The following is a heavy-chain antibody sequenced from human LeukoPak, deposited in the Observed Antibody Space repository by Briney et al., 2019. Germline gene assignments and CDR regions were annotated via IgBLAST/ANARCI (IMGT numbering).Heavy chain of an antibody. CDR3: AGEIVGATGSNGMDV. J-gene: IGHJ6*02. CDR2: IYPGDSDT. V-gene: IGHV5-51*01. Sequence: GESLKISCKGSGYSFTSYWIGWVRQMPGKGLEWMGIIYPGDSDTRYSPSFQGQVTISADKSISTAYLQWSSLKASDTAMYYCAGEIVGATGSNGMDVWGQGTTVTVSS. CDR1: GYSFTSYW. D-gene: IGHD1-26*01.